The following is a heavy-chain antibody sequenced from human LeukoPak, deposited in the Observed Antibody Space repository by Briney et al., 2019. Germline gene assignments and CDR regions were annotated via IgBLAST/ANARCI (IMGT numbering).Heavy chain of an antibody. D-gene: IGHD3-10*01. CDR3: TTDLGLTMIRGVIVS. CDR2: IKSKGDAETT. J-gene: IGHJ4*02. Sequence: GGSLRLSCVASGFTFTNAWTTWVRQAPGKGLEWVGRIKSKGDAETTDYAAPVKGRFFLSREDSKNTLYLQMYSLQTEDTAVYYCTTDLGLTMIRGVIVSWGQGTLVTVSS. CDR1: GFTFTNAW. V-gene: IGHV3-15*01.